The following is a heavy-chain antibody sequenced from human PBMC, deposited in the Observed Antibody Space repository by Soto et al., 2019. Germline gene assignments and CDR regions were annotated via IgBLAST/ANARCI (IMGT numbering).Heavy chain of an antibody. J-gene: IGHJ5*02. D-gene: IGHD2-8*01. CDR2: RSYTGNT. CDR1: GGSITSYH. CDR3: ARDMHAGFSHCFDP. V-gene: IGHV4-59*01. Sequence: SETLSLTCIVSGGSITSYHCSWIRQFPAKGLEWMAYRSYTGNTDYNPSLQIRETISMETSKNQLSLKLTSMTAAETALYYCARDMHAGFSHCFDPWGQGTLVTVSS.